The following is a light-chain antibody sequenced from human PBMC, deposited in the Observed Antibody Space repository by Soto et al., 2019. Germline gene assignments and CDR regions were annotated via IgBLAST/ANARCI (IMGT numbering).Light chain of an antibody. CDR1: QSISSW. V-gene: IGKV1-5*01. J-gene: IGKJ1*01. CDR3: QQYNSYPWT. Sequence: DIQMTQSPSTLSASVGDRATITCRASQSISSWLAWYQQKPGKAPKLLIYDASNLESGVPPRFSGSGSGTEFTLTITSLQPDDFATYYCQQYNSYPWTFGQGTKVDIK. CDR2: DAS.